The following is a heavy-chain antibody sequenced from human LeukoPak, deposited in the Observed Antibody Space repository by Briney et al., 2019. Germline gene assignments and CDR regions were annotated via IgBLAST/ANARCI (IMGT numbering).Heavy chain of an antibody. D-gene: IGHD2-2*01. CDR2: IYYSGTT. Sequence: PSETLSLTCTVSRGSINSHYWSWMRQPPGKGPEWIGYIYYSGTTSYNPSLKSRVTISADTSKNQFSLNLTSVITADTGVYYCALLGYSSSWSNFWGQGTLVTVSS. V-gene: IGHV4-59*11. CDR3: ALLGYSSSWSNF. CDR1: RGSINSHY. J-gene: IGHJ4*02.